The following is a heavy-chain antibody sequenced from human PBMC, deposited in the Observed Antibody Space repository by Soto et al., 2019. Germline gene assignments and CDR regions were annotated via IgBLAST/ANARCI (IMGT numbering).Heavy chain of an antibody. J-gene: IGHJ4*02. D-gene: IGHD3-10*01. V-gene: IGHV4-30-2*01. CDR1: GGSISSGGYS. CDR2: IYHSGST. Sequence: PSETLSLTCAVSGGSISSGGYSWRWIRQPPGKGLEWIGYIYHSGSTYYNPSLKSRVTISVDRSKNQFSLKLSSVTAADTAVYYCARAPYGSGSYHYWGQGTLVTVYS. CDR3: ARAPYGSGSYHY.